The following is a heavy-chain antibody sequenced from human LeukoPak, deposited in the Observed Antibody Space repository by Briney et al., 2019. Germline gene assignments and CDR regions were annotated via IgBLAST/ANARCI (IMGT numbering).Heavy chain of an antibody. CDR1: GFTFSDYH. Sequence: GGSLRLSCAASGFTFSDYHMSWIRQAPGKGLKWVSYISTSGSIIYHADSVKGRFTISRDNAKNSLYLQMNSLRAEDTAVYYCARVFGGGYYDYWGQGTLVTVSS. J-gene: IGHJ4*02. CDR2: ISTSGSII. D-gene: IGHD3-22*01. V-gene: IGHV3-11*01. CDR3: ARVFGGGYYDY.